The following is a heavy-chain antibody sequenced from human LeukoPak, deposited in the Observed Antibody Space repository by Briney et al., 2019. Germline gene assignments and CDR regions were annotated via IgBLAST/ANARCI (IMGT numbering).Heavy chain of an antibody. CDR2: INPNSGGT. J-gene: IGHJ6*03. D-gene: IGHD2-15*01. Sequence: ASVKVSCKASGYTFTGYYMHWVRQAPGQGLEWVGWINPNSGGTNSAQKFQGRVTMTRDTSISTAYMELSRLRSDDTAVYYCARGVVAATFYYYMDVWGKGTTVTVSS. CDR3: ARGVVAATFYYYMDV. CDR1: GYTFTGYY. V-gene: IGHV1-2*02.